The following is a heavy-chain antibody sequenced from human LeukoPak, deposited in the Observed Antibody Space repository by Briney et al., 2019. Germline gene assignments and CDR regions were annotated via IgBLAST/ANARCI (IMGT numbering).Heavy chain of an antibody. V-gene: IGHV1-69*13. J-gene: IGHJ4*02. CDR1: GGTFSSYA. CDR3: ARGGSIAARRAFDY. CDR2: IIPIFGTA. Sequence: SVKVSCKASGGTFSSYAISWVRQAPGQGLEWMGGIIPIFGTANYAQKFQGRVTITADESTSTAYMELSSLRSEGTAVYYCARGGSIAARRAFDYWGQGTLVTVSS. D-gene: IGHD6-6*01.